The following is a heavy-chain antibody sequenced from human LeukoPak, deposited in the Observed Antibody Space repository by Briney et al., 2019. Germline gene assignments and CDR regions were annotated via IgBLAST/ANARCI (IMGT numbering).Heavy chain of an antibody. J-gene: IGHJ4*02. V-gene: IGHV1-2*02. CDR3: ARSHADYYGSGTPHSRLDY. Sequence: ASVKVSCKASGYTFSGYYIHWVRQAPGQGLEWMGWIIPNSGATNYAQKFQGRVTMTRDTSISTAYMELSRLRSDDTAVYYCARSHADYYGSGTPHSRLDYWGQGTLVTVSS. CDR2: IIPNSGAT. D-gene: IGHD3-10*01. CDR1: GYTFSGYY.